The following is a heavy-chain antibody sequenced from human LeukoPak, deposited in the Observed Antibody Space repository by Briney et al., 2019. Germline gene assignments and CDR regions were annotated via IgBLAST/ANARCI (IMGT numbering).Heavy chain of an antibody. Sequence: SSETLSLTCSVSGASVSSGGSYWTWIRQHPGKGLEWIGYIYYSGSTNYNPSLKSRVTISVDTSKNQFSLKLSSVTAADTAVYYCARGADSSGYYSIFYFDYWGQGTLVTVSS. V-gene: IGHV4-61*08. CDR3: ARGADSSGYYSIFYFDY. CDR1: GASVSSGGSY. CDR2: IYYSGST. D-gene: IGHD3-22*01. J-gene: IGHJ4*02.